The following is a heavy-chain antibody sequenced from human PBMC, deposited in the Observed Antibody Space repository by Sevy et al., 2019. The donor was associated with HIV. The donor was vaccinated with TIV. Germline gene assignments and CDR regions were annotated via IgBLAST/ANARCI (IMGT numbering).Heavy chain of an antibody. Sequence: GGSLRLSCAASGFTFSSYAMHWVRQAPGKGLEWVAVISYDGSNKYYSDSVKGRFTISRDNSKNTLYLQMNSLRAEYSAVYYCARDTHDSTGWHDYWGQGTLVTVSS. V-gene: IGHV3-30-3*01. CDR3: ARDTHDSTGWHDY. D-gene: IGHD3-22*01. J-gene: IGHJ4*02. CDR1: GFTFSSYA. CDR2: ISYDGSNK.